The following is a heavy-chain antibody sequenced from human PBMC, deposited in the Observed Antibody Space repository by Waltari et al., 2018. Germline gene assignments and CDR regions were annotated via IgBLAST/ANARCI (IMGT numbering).Heavy chain of an antibody. Sequence: QVQLVGSGGGVVQPGGSRRLSVAASGLPVRSYGLHWVRQAPGKGLEWVAFIRYDGSNKYYADSVKGRFTISRDNSKNTLYLQMNSLRAEDTAVYYCAKSDYYMDVWGKGTTVTISS. V-gene: IGHV3-30*02. CDR3: AKSDYYMDV. CDR1: GLPVRSYG. CDR2: IRYDGSNK. J-gene: IGHJ6*03.